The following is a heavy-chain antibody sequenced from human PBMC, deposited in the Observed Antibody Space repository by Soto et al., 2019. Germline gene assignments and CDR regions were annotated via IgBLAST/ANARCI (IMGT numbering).Heavy chain of an antibody. J-gene: IGHJ4*02. CDR2: INYSGNT. CDR1: GGSFSENY. V-gene: IGHV4-34*01. CDR3: ARRISQGSYYFDY. Sequence: QVQLQQWGAGLLKPSETLSRTCAVYGGSFSENYWSWIRQPPGKGLEWIGEINYSGNTNYNPSLRSRVIISVDTSKKQSSLKLRSVPAADTAVYYCARRISQGSYYFDYWGQGKLVTVSS.